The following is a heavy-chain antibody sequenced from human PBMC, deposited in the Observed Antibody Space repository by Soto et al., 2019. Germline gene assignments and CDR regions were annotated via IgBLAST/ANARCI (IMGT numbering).Heavy chain of an antibody. CDR2: FDPEDGET. CDR3: ATDGPGITIFGAGGYFDY. CDR1: GYTLTELS. D-gene: IGHD3-3*01. J-gene: IGHJ4*02. Sequence: ASVKVSCKVSGYTLTELSMHWVRQAPGKGLEWMGGFDPEDGETIYAQKFQGRVTMTEDTSTDTAYMELSSLRSEDTAVYYCATDGPGITIFGAGGYFDYWGQGTLVTVSS. V-gene: IGHV1-24*01.